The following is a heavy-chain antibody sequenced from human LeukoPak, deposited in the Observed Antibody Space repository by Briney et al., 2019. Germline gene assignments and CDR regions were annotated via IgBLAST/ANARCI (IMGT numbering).Heavy chain of an antibody. Sequence: GGSLRLSCAASGFTFGSFTMSWVRQAPGRSLEWVSAIRGTDTNTYYADSVRGRFTISRDNSNNTPFLQMNGLRAEDTAVHYCAKAGFYYGSGNMSPLGIGYFTMDVWGQGTTVTVSS. CDR3: AKAGFYYGSGNMSPLGIGYFTMDV. CDR2: IRGTDTNT. D-gene: IGHD3-10*01. V-gene: IGHV3-23*01. J-gene: IGHJ6*02. CDR1: GFTFGSFT.